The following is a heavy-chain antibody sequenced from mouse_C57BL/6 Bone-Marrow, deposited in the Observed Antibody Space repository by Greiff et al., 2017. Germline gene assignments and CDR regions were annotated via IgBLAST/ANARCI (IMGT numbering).Heavy chain of an antibody. CDR2: IYPGSGST. D-gene: IGHD1-1*01. J-gene: IGHJ3*01. Sequence: QVQLQQPGAELVKPGASVKMSCKASGYTFTSYWITWVKQRPGQGLEWIGDIYPGSGSTNYNEKFKSKATLTVDTSSSTAYMQLSSLTSEDSAVYYCARPYDGSSYGFADWGQGTLVTVSA. CDR1: GYTFTSYW. V-gene: IGHV1-55*01. CDR3: ARPYDGSSYGFAD.